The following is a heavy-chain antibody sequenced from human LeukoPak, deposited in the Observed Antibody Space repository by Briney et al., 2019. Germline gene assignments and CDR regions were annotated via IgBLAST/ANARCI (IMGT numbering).Heavy chain of an antibody. CDR1: GYTFTGYY. CDR3: ARDAIPYDFWSGYCVNWFDP. D-gene: IGHD3-3*01. V-gene: IGHV1-2*02. J-gene: IGHJ5*02. CDR2: INPNSGGT. Sequence: GASVKVSCKASGYTFTGYYMHWVRQAPGQGLEWMGWINPNSGGTNYAQKFQGRVTMTRDTSISTAYMELSRLRSDDTAVYYCARDAIPYDFWSGYCVNWFDPWGQGTLVTVSS.